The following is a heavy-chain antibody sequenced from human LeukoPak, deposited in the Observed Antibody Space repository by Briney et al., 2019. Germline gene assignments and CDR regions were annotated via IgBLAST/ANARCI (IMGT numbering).Heavy chain of an antibody. J-gene: IGHJ4*02. CDR2: IYYSGST. V-gene: IGHV4-31*03. CDR1: GGSISSGGYY. D-gene: IGHD2-21*02. CDR3: ARDLYCGGDCYFVDY. Sequence: SQTLSLTCTVSGGSISSGGYYWSWIRQHPGKGLEWIGYIYYSGSTYYNPSLKSRVTISVDTSKNQFSLKLSSVTAAGTAVYYCARDLYCGGDCYFVDYWGQGTLVTVSS.